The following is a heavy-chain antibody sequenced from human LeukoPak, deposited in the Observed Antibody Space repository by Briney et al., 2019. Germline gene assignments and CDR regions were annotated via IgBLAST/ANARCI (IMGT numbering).Heavy chain of an antibody. D-gene: IGHD3-3*01. V-gene: IGHV3-23*01. CDR1: GFTFSSYA. Sequence: PGGSLRLSCAASGFTFSSYAMSWVRQAPGKGLEWVSVISSSGGSTYYADSVKGRFTISRDNSDNTLYLQMNSLRAEDTAVYYCAKTSDFWSGHYSFGTMDVWGQGTTVTVSS. CDR2: ISSSGGST. CDR3: AKTSDFWSGHYSFGTMDV. J-gene: IGHJ6*02.